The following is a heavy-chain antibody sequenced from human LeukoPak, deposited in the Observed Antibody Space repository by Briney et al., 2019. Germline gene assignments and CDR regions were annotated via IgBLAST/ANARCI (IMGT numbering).Heavy chain of an antibody. CDR1: GGSISGYY. CDR2: IYYSGST. J-gene: IGHJ4*02. V-gene: IGHV4-59*01. Sequence: SETLSLTCTVSGGSISGYYWSWIRQPPGKGLEWVGYIYYSGSTNYNPSLKSRVTISVDTSNNQFSLKLRSVTAADTAVYYCARYYCGASCYFFDYWGQGTLVTVSS. D-gene: IGHD2-21*01. CDR3: ARYYCGASCYFFDY.